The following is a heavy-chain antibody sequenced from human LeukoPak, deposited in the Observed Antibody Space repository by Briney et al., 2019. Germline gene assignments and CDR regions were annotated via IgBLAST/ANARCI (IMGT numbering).Heavy chain of an antibody. CDR1: GGSISSGSYY. D-gene: IGHD6-19*01. CDR2: IYTSGST. V-gene: IGHV4-61*02. CDR3: ARGSSGWFYAFDI. J-gene: IGHJ3*02. Sequence: PSETLSLTCTVSGGSISSGSYYWSWIRQPAGKGLEWIGRIYTSGSTNYNPSLKSRVTISVDTSKNQFSLKLSSVTAADTAVYYCARGSSGWFYAFDIWGQGTMVTVSS.